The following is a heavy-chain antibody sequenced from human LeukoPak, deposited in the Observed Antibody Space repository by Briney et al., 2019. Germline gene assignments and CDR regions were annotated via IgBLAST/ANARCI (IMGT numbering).Heavy chain of an antibody. CDR1: GFTFSSYA. CDR3: TTAYDFWSGYYTWLNFDY. D-gene: IGHD3-3*01. CDR2: IKSKTDGGTT. Sequence: GGSLRLSCAASGFTFSSYAMSWVRQAPGKGLEWVGRIKSKTDGGTTDYAAPVKGRFTISRDDSKNTLYLQMNSLKTEGTAVYYCTTAYDFWSGYYTWLNFDYWGQGTLVTVSS. J-gene: IGHJ4*02. V-gene: IGHV3-15*01.